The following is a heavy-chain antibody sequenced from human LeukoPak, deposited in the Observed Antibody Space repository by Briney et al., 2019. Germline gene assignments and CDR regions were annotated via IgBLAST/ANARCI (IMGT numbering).Heavy chain of an antibody. J-gene: IGHJ4*02. D-gene: IGHD3-22*01. CDR2: ISSSGRSI. V-gene: IGHV3-11*04. CDR1: GFTSSDFY. Sequence: GGSLRLSCAASGFTSSDFYMTWIRQAPGKGLEWVSSISSSGRSIYYADSVKGRFTISRDNAKNSLYLQMNSLRAEDTAVYYCAKYMYDSFDYWGQGTLVTVSS. CDR3: AKYMYDSFDY.